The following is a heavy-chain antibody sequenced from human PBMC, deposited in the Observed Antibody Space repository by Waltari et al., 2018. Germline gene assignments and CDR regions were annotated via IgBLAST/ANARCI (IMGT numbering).Heavy chain of an antibody. Sequence: ELQLEESGGGLVRPGGALRLSCAASGFTFKYYPMNWVRQAPGKGLEWVASIGRGSTYIFYADSVKGRFTISRDDARNSLFLQLSRLRAEDTAVYFCVRLYSTTSRGGLDVWGPGTTVTVSS. CDR2: IGRGSTYI. J-gene: IGHJ6*02. CDR1: GFTFKYYP. CDR3: VRLYSTTSRGGLDV. V-gene: IGHV3-21*01. D-gene: IGHD2-2*01.